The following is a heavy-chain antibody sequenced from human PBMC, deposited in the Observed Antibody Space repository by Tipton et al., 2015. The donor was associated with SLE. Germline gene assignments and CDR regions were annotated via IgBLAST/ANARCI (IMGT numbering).Heavy chain of an antibody. J-gene: IGHJ2*01. V-gene: IGHV1-2*06. CDR1: GYTFTDYY. CDR2: INPDSGGA. Sequence: QSGAEVKKPGASVKVSCKASGYTFTDYYIQWVRQAPGQGLEWMGLINPDSGGAEYAQRFQGRVTMTRDTSFSTAYMEVTSLISDDTAVYYCARRGGNGDLRYFDLWGRGTLVTVSS. D-gene: IGHD4-17*01. CDR3: ARRGGNGDLRYFDL.